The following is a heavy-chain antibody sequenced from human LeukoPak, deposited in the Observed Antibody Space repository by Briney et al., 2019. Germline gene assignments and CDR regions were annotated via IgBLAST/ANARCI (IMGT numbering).Heavy chain of an antibody. D-gene: IGHD3-10*01. CDR2: IYSGGST. Sequence: GGSLRLSCAASGFTVSSNYMSWVRQAPGKGLEWVSVIYSGGSTYYADSVKGRFTISRDNSKNTLYLQMNSLRAEDTAVYYCAREGEFGEFVFDYWGQGTLVTVSS. CDR1: GFTVSSNY. J-gene: IGHJ4*02. CDR3: AREGEFGEFVFDY. V-gene: IGHV3-53*01.